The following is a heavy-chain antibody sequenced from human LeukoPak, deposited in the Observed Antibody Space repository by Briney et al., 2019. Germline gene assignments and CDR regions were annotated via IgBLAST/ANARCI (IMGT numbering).Heavy chain of an antibody. Sequence: GGSLRLSCAASRFTFSDYYMSWICQARGKGLEWVSYISSSGSTIYYADSVKGRFTISRDNAKNSLYLQMNSLRAEDTAVYYCARGVVVVAATPPYFDYWGQGSLVTVSS. J-gene: IGHJ4*02. V-gene: IGHV3-11*01. CDR2: ISSSGSTI. D-gene: IGHD2-15*01. CDR3: ARGVVVVAATPPYFDY. CDR1: RFTFSDYY.